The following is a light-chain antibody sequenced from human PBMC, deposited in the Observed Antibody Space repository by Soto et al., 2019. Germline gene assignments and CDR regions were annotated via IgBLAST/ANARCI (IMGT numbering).Light chain of an antibody. CDR3: CSYAGSYTGV. Sequence: QSVLTQPRSVSGSPGQSVTISCTGTTSDVGDYNYVSWYQQHPGKAPKLLIYAVNMRPSGVPDRFSGSKSGNTASLTSSGLQAEDEGDYSCCSYAGSYTGVFRGGTKLTV. V-gene: IGLV2-11*01. J-gene: IGLJ3*02. CDR2: AVN. CDR1: TSDVGDYNY.